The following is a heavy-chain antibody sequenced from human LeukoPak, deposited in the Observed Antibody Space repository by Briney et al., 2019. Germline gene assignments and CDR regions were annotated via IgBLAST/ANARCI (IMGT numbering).Heavy chain of an antibody. V-gene: IGHV4-4*07. J-gene: IGHJ4*02. CDR1: GGSISSYY. Sequence: SSETLSLTCTVSGGSISSYYWSWIRQPAGKGLEWIGRIYTSGSTNYNPSLKSRVTMSVDTSKNQFSLKLSSVTAADTAVYYCARGAYSSSYVREGVLYFDYWGQGTLVTVSS. CDR3: ARGAYSSSYVREGVLYFDY. D-gene: IGHD6-6*01. CDR2: IYTSGST.